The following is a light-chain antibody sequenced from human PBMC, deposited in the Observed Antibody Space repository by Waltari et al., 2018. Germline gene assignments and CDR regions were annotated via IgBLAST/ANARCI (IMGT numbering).Light chain of an antibody. J-gene: IGLJ1*01. CDR1: SSDIGDSDF. CDR2: DVT. V-gene: IGLV2-14*03. Sequence: QSALTQPASVSGSPGQSITVSCTGTSSDIGDSDFVSWYQQRPGGAPKLIIFDVTNRPSPISARFSGSKSGNTASLTISGLQAEDEADYYCSSFTTTTTLLFGTGTKVTVL. CDR3: SSFTTTTTLL.